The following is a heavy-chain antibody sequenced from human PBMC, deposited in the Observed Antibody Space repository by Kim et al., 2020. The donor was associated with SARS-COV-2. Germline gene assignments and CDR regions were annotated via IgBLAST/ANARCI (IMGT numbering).Heavy chain of an antibody. V-gene: IGHV3-23*01. CDR1: GFTLGIHV. D-gene: IGHD3-3*01. CDR2: LRGSGGAN. CDR3: AKQGVAAMTHFDY. Sequence: GGSLRLSCEVSGFTLGIHVMTWVRQAPGKGLEWVSTLRGSGGANYYADSVQGRFSVSRDNSKNTLYLQMNSLRADDTAVYYCAKQGVAAMTHFDYGR. J-gene: IGHJ5*01.